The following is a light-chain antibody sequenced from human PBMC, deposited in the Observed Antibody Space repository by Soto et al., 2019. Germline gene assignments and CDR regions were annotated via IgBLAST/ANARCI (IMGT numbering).Light chain of an antibody. Sequence: QSVLTQPASVSGAPGQSITISCTGTSSDVGSYNLVSWYQQHPGKAPKLIIYESIKRPSGVSTRSSGSKSGNTASLTISGLQGEDEADYYWFSYAGSGNYVFGTGTKLTVL. V-gene: IGLV2-23*01. CDR2: ESI. J-gene: IGLJ1*01. CDR3: FSYAGSGNYV. CDR1: SSDVGSYNL.